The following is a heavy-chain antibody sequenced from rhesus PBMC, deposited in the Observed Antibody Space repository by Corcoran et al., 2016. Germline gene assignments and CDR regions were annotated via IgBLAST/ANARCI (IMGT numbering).Heavy chain of an antibody. Sequence: EVQLVETGGGLVQPGGSLKLSCAASGFTFSSYGMSWVRQAPGKGLEWVSAINSGGGSTYYADSVNGRFTISRNNSKNTLSLQMNSLRAEDTAVYYCAKARYYSSWSLVYWGQGVLVTVSS. CDR2: INSGGGST. CDR1: GFTFSSYG. J-gene: IGHJ4*01. CDR3: AKARYYSSWSLVY. V-gene: IGHV3S5*01. D-gene: IGHD6-13*01.